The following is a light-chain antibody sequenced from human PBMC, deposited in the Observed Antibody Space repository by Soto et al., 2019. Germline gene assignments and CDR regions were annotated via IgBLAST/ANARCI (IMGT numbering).Light chain of an antibody. V-gene: IGKV3-20*01. Sequence: VMTQSPDTLSVSPGDRATLSCRASRIIGHNYLAWYQQKPGQPPRLLIYATSTRATGIPDRFSGSGSVTNFTLTISRLEPEDFAVYYCQQFGISPWTFGQGTKVDIK. CDR1: RIIGHNY. CDR3: QQFGISPWT. J-gene: IGKJ1*01. CDR2: ATS.